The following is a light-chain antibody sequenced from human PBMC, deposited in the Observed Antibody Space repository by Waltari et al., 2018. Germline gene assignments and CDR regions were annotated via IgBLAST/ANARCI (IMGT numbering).Light chain of an antibody. CDR3: SSYTSSTTPYV. CDR1: SSDDGGYHY. CDR2: EVS. V-gene: IGLV2-14*01. J-gene: IGLJ1*01. Sequence: QSALTQPASVSGSPGQSITISCTGTSSDDGGYHYVSWYQQHPGKAPKLMVYEVSHRPSGVSKRCYGSKSGDTASLTISGLQAEDEADYYCSSYTSSTTPYVFGTGTKVTVL.